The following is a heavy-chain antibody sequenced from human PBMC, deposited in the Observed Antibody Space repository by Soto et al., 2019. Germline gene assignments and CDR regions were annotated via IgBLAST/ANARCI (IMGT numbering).Heavy chain of an antibody. CDR1: GFTFSSYS. D-gene: IGHD4-17*01. CDR2: ISSSSSTI. V-gene: IGHV3-48*01. J-gene: IGHJ6*03. CDR3: ARPATVTPRAFSWDSIYYMDV. Sequence: GGSLRLSCAASGFTFSSYSMNWVRQAPGKGLEWVSYISSSSSTIYYADSVKGRFTISRDNAKNSLYLQMNSLRAEDTAVYYCARPATVTPRAFSWDSIYYMDVWGKGTTVTVSS.